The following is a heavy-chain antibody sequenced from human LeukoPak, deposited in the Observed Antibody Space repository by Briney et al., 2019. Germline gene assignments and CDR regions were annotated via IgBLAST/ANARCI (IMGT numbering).Heavy chain of an antibody. CDR2: IYYSGST. V-gene: IGHV4-59*01. J-gene: IGHJ4*02. CDR3: ARVEYYDFWSGYYSYFDY. D-gene: IGHD3-3*01. Sequence: PSETLSLTCTVSGGSISSYYWSWIRQPPGKGLEWIGYIYYSGSTNYNPSLKSRVTISVDTSKNQFSLKLSSVTAADTAVYYCARVEYYDFWSGYYSYFDYWGQGTLVTVS. CDR1: GGSISSYY.